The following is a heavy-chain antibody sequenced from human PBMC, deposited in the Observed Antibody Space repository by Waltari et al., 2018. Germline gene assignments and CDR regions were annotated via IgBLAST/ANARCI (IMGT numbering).Heavy chain of an antibody. CDR2: ISGYNGNT. CDR3: ARPVSGYTHYFDY. Sequence: QVQVLQSGAEVKKPRASVKVSCKASGYTFSNYGINWVRQAPGQGLEGMGWISGYNGNTKYAQKVQDRVTMTTDTSTGTAYLDLRGLGSDDTAVYYCARPVSGYTHYFDYWGQGTLVTVSS. J-gene: IGHJ4*02. D-gene: IGHD3-22*01. V-gene: IGHV1-18*01. CDR1: GYTFSNYG.